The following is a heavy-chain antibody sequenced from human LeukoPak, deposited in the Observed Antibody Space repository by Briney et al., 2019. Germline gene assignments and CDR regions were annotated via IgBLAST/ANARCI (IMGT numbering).Heavy chain of an antibody. Sequence: PSETLSLTCTVSGGSISSYYWSWIRQPPGKGLEWIGYIYYSGSTNYNPSLKSRVTISVDTSKNQFSLKLSSVTAADTAVYYCARAGRSGYSTPGDYWGQGTLVTVSS. CDR2: IYYSGST. CDR3: ARAGRSGYSTPGDY. D-gene: IGHD3-3*01. CDR1: GGSISSYY. J-gene: IGHJ4*02. V-gene: IGHV4-59*01.